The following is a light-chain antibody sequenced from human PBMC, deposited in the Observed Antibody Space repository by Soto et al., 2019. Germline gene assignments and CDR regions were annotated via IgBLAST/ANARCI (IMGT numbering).Light chain of an antibody. Sequence: DIQMTQSPSTLSASVGDRVTITCRASQSINFYLAWYQQRPGKAPKVLIWNASSLQRGVPSRFSGSGSGTEFTLTISSLQPDDFATYYCQQYNTYSPWTFGQGTKVEIK. V-gene: IGKV1-5*01. CDR3: QQYNTYSPWT. CDR2: NAS. CDR1: QSINFY. J-gene: IGKJ1*01.